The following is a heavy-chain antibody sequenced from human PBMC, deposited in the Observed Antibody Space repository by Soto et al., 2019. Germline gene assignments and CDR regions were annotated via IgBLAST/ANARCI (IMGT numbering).Heavy chain of an antibody. CDR3: ARGRPNIVVVPAAMWYNWFDP. Sequence: SETLSLTCAVYGGSFSGYYWSWIRQPPGKGLEWIGEINHSGSTNYNPSLKSRVTISVDTSKNQFSLKLSSVTAADTAVYYCARGRPNIVVVPAAMWYNWFDPWGQGTLVTVSS. D-gene: IGHD2-2*01. V-gene: IGHV4-34*01. CDR1: GGSFSGYY. CDR2: INHSGST. J-gene: IGHJ5*02.